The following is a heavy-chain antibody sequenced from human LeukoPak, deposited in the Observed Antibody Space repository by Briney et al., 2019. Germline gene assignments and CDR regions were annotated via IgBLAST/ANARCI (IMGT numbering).Heavy chain of an antibody. J-gene: IGHJ4*02. D-gene: IGHD2-2*01. Sequence: ASVKVSCKASGYSFTSYGFNWVRQAPGQGLEWMGWMSAYNGKTNYAHSLQGRVTVTADTSTSTAYMELRSLRSDDTAVYYCARHGPAAYDYWGQGTLVTVSS. CDR1: GYSFTSYG. V-gene: IGHV1-18*01. CDR3: ARHGPAAYDY. CDR2: MSAYNGKT.